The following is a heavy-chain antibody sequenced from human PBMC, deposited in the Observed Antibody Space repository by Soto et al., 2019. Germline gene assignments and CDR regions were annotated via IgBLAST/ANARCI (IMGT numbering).Heavy chain of an antibody. Sequence: QVQLVQSGAEVKRPGASVKVSCKASGYTFNSYGISWVRQAPGQGLEWMGWISVYNGNTNYAQKVQGRVTMTTDTXXXXXXXXXXXXXXXXTAVYXXXXXXXNGGYLDYWGQGTVVTVSS. CDR2: ISVYNGNT. CDR1: GYTFNSYG. J-gene: IGHJ4*02. D-gene: IGHD2-8*01. CDR3: XXXXXNGGYLDY. V-gene: IGHV1-18*01.